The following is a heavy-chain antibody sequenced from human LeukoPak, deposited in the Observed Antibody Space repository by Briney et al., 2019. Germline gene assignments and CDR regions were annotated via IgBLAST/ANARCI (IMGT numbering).Heavy chain of an antibody. V-gene: IGHV3-30*18. CDR3: AKDLSGIVVTTRGY. J-gene: IGHJ4*02. CDR1: GFTFSSYG. D-gene: IGHD5-12*01. Sequence: GGSLRLSCAASGFTFSSYGMHWVRQAPGKGLEWVAVISYDGSNKYYADSVKGRFTISRDNSKNTLYLQMNSLRAEDTAVYYCAKDLSGIVVTTRGYWGQGTLVTVSS. CDR2: ISYDGSNK.